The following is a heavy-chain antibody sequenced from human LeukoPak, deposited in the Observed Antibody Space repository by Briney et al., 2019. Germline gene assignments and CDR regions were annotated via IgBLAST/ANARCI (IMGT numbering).Heavy chain of an antibody. Sequence: SETLSLTCTVSGGSISSGVYYWSWIRQHPGKGLEWIGYIYYSGSTYYNPTLKRRVTISVGTSKNPFSLKLSSVTAADTAVYFCATLRCSGGGCYSGWFDPWGQGTLVTASS. CDR2: IYYSGST. D-gene: IGHD2-15*01. CDR3: ATLRCSGGGCYSGWFDP. V-gene: IGHV4-31*03. J-gene: IGHJ5*02. CDR1: GGSISSGVYY.